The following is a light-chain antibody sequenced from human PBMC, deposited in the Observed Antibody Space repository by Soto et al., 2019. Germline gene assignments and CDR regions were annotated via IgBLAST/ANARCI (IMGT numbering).Light chain of an antibody. CDR1: IIAVGGHGY. Sequence: QSVLTPPASVSGSPGQSINIACTGTIIAVGGHGYVSWYQQHPGKAPNLMIYEVTYRPSGVSDRFSGSKSGNTASLTISGLQAEDEADYYCFSFTSHSSHYVFGTGTQVTVL. J-gene: IGLJ1*01. CDR3: FSFTSHSSHYV. V-gene: IGLV2-14*01. CDR2: EVT.